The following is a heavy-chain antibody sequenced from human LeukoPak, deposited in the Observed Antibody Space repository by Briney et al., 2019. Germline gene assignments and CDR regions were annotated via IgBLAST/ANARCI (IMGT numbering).Heavy chain of an antibody. Sequence: GGSLRLSCAASGFTFSSYGMHWVRQAPGKGLEWVAFIRYDGSNKYYADSVKGRFTISRDSSKNTLYLQMNSLRAEDTAVYYCAKDALPLGYCSSTSCYTGGFDYWGQGTLVTVSS. CDR1: GFTFSSYG. CDR3: AKDALPLGYCSSTSCYTGGFDY. D-gene: IGHD2-2*02. V-gene: IGHV3-30*02. CDR2: IRYDGSNK. J-gene: IGHJ4*02.